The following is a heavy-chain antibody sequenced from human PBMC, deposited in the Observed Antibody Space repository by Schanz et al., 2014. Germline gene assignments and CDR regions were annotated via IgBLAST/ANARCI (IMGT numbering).Heavy chain of an antibody. CDR1: GFTLSNYA. Sequence: EMQLLESGGGLAQPGGSLRLSCAASGFTLSNYAMSWVRQAPGKGLEWVSALSEGGGGTHYADSVKGRFTISRDNGKNSLSLQMNSLRVEDTAIYYCARDSNGDDGYRFWFDSWGQGILVTVSS. V-gene: IGHV3-23*01. J-gene: IGHJ5*01. CDR3: ARDSNGDDGYRFWFDS. D-gene: IGHD4-17*01. CDR2: LSEGGGGT.